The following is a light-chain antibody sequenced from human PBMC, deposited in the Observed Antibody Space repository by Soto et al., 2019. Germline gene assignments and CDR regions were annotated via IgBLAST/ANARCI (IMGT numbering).Light chain of an antibody. J-gene: IGKJ3*01. CDR1: QSVSSSY. V-gene: IGKV3-20*01. Sequence: EIVLTQSPGTLSLSPGERATLSCRASQSVSSSYLAGYQQKPGQAPRLLIYGAASRVTGIPDRFSGSGSGQDFTLTISRLEPEDYAVYYCQQYGSSPLFTFGPGTKVDI. CDR2: GAA. CDR3: QQYGSSPLFT.